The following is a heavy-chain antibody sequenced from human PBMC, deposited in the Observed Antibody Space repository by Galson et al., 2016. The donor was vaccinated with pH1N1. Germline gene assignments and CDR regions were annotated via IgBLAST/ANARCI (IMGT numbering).Heavy chain of an antibody. D-gene: IGHD2-2*01. V-gene: IGHV3-53*01. CDR1: GFSVGNNY. J-gene: IGHJ4*02. CDR2: IYSGGST. Sequence: SLRLSCAASGFSVGNNYMSWVRQAPGKGLEGVSVIYSGGSTQYADSVKGRFTISRDKSSNTLYLQMNSLRAEDTAVYYCASHPSVGQWCQGTLVAVSP. CDR3: ASHPSVGQ.